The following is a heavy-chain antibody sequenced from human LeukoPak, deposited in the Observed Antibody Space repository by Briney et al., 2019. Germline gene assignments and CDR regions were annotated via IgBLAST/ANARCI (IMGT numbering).Heavy chain of an antibody. CDR1: GFTFGDHA. CDR2: IRSKAYGGTT. J-gene: IGHJ5*02. V-gene: IGHV3-49*04. D-gene: IGHD2-2*01. Sequence: GRSLRLSCTASGFTFGDHAMSWVRQAPGKGLEWVGFIRSKAYGGTTEDAASLKGRFTISRDDSKSIAYLQMNSLKTEDTAVYYCTRACSSTSCPASGFDPWGQGTLVTVSS. CDR3: TRACSSTSCPASGFDP.